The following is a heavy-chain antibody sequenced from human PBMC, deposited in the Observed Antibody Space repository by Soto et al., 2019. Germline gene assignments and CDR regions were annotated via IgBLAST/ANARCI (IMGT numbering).Heavy chain of an antibody. CDR1: GFTFSSYA. V-gene: IGHV3-30-3*01. D-gene: IGHD3-16*01. CDR2: ISYDGSNK. CDR3: ARGGRWLQGNDC. J-gene: IGHJ4*02. Sequence: GGSLRLSCAASGFTFSSYAMHWVRQAPGKGLEWVAVISYDGSNKYYADSVKGRFTISRDNSKSMLYVQVNSLRADDTAVYYCARGGRWLQGNDCWGQGTLVTVSS.